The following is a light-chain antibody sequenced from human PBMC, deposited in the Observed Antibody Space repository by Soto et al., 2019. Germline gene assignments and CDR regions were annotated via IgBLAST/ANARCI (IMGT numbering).Light chain of an antibody. J-gene: IGKJ1*01. V-gene: IGKV3-15*01. CDR2: GAS. CDR1: QSVSSN. Sequence: EIVMTQSPATLSVSPGERATLSCRASQSVSSNLAWYQQKPGQAPRLLSYGASTRATGIPARFSGSGSGTEFTLTISSLRSEDFAVYYCQQYHNWPPWTFGQGTKVEIK. CDR3: QQYHNWPPWT.